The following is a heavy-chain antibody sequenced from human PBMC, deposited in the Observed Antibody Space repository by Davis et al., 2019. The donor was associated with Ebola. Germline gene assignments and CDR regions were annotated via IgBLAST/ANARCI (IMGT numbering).Heavy chain of an antibody. CDR1: GFTFSSYW. Sequence: PGGSLRLSCAASGFTFSSYWMHWVRQAPGKGLVWVSRINSDGSSTSYADSVKGRFTISRDNAKNTLYLQMNSLRAEDTAVYYCATHSSGWFSDAFDIWGQGTMVTVSS. CDR2: INSDGSST. D-gene: IGHD6-19*01. V-gene: IGHV3-74*01. CDR3: ATHSSGWFSDAFDI. J-gene: IGHJ3*02.